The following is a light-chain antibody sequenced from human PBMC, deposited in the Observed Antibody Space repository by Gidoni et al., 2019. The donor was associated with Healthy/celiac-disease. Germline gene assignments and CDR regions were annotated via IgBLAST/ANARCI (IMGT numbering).Light chain of an antibody. CDR1: QDISNY. J-gene: IGKJ1*01. V-gene: IGKV1-33*01. CDR3: QQYDNLLWT. CDR2: DAS. Sequence: DIQMTQSPSSLSASVGDRVTITCQASQDISNYLNWYQQKPGKAPKLLIYDASNLETGVPSRFRGSGSGTGFTFTISSLQPEDIAKYYCQQYDNLLWTFGQGTKVEIK.